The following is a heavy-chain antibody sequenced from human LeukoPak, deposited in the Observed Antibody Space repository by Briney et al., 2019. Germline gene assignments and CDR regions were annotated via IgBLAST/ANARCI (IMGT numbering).Heavy chain of an antibody. V-gene: IGHV3-23*01. CDR3: AKGPYDIVVVVAAVFDY. CDR2: ISGSGGST. D-gene: IGHD2-15*01. CDR1: GFTFSSYA. J-gene: IGHJ4*02. Sequence: GGSLRLSCAASGFTFSSYAMSWVRQAPGKGLEWVSAISGSGGSTYYADSVKGRFTISRDNSKNTLYLQMNSLRAEDTAVYYCAKGPYDIVVVVAAVFDYWAREPWSPSPQ.